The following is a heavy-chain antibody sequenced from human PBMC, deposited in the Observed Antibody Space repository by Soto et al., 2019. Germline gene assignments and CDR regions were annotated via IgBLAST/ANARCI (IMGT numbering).Heavy chain of an antibody. CDR3: AKGEAIFGVVTLNWFDR. V-gene: IGHV3-23*01. Sequence: EVQLLESGGGLVQPGGSLRLSCAASGFTFSSYAMSWVRQAPGKGLEWVSAISGRGGSTYDADSVKGRFTISRDNSQNTVYLQMKILRPEDTSVYYYAKGEAIFGVVTLNWFDRWGQGTLGVVAS. CDR1: GFTFSSYA. D-gene: IGHD3-3*01. J-gene: IGHJ5*02. CDR2: ISGRGGST.